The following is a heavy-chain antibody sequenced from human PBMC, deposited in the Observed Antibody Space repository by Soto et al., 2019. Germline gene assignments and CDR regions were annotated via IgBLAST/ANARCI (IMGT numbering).Heavy chain of an antibody. D-gene: IGHD2-15*01. CDR1: GYTLTDFG. CDR2: ISAYNDDT. J-gene: IGHJ4*02. CDR3: AREYCSGGSCYGVDY. Sequence: QVQLVQSGAEVKEPGASVKVSYKASGYTLTDFGISWVRQAPGQGLEWMGWISAYNDDTKYTQKLQGRVTMTTDTSTGTAYMELRSLRSDDTAVYYCAREYCSGGSCYGVDYWGQGTLVTVSS. V-gene: IGHV1-18*01.